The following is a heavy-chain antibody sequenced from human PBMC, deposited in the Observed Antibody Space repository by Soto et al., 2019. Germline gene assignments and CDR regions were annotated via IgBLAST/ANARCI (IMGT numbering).Heavy chain of an antibody. CDR3: ARDAQWLVPGNNPLDY. Sequence: GGSLRLSCAASGFTFSSYSMNWVRQAPGKGLEWVSSISSSSSYIYYADSVKGRFTISRDNAKNSLYLQMNSLRAEDTAVYYCARDAQWLVPGNNPLDYWGQGTLVTVSS. CDR2: ISSSSSYI. D-gene: IGHD6-19*01. J-gene: IGHJ4*02. CDR1: GFTFSSYS. V-gene: IGHV3-21*01.